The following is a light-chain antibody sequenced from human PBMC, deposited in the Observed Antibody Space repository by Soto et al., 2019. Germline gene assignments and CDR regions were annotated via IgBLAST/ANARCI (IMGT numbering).Light chain of an antibody. CDR2: ITGDGSH. V-gene: IGLV4-69*01. CDR1: SGHSTFA. CDR3: QTWGTGVV. J-gene: IGLJ2*01. Sequence: QPVLTQSPSASASLGASVKLTCTLSSGHSTFAIAWHQQQPEKGPRFLMKITGDGSHSKGDGIPDRFSGSMSGAERYLTISSLQSEDEADYYCQTWGTGVVFGGGTQLTVL.